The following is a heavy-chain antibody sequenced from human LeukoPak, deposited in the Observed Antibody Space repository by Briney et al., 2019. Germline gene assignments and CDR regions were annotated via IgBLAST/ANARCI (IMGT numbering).Heavy chain of an antibody. D-gene: IGHD3-10*01. CDR2: ISAYNGNT. CDR3: ARVRGSGSSASVRLGY. V-gene: IGHV1-18*04. CDR1: GYTFASYG. J-gene: IGHJ4*02. Sequence: GSVNVACKAAGYTFASYGISWVRQAPGQGLEWMGWISAYNGNTNYRQKLQGRVTMTTDTSTRTAYMEVRSLRSDETAVYYCARVRGSGSSASVRLGYWGQGTLVNVSS.